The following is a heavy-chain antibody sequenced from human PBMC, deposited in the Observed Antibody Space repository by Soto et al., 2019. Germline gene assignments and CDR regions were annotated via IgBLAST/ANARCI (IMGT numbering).Heavy chain of an antibody. Sequence: PAETLCLTCTFSVGSISSSSCSWGWIRQPPGKGLEWIGSIYYSGSTYYNPSLKSRVTISVDTSKNQFSLKLSSVTAADTAVYYCARQVWRRYNFDYWGQGTMVTVSS. D-gene: IGHD3-3*01. CDR1: VGSISSSSCS. V-gene: IGHV4-39*01. J-gene: IGHJ4*02. CDR3: ARQVWRRYNFDY. CDR2: IYYSGST.